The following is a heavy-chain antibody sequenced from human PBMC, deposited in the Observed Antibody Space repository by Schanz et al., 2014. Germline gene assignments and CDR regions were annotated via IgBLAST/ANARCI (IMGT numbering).Heavy chain of an antibody. V-gene: IGHV3-23*04. CDR1: GFTFSSYS. J-gene: IGHJ2*01. CDR2: INGDGSNT. Sequence: EVQLVESGGGLVQPGGSLRLSCAASGFTFSSYSMNWVRQAPGKGLVWVSRINGDGSNTNYADSVKGRFTISRDNSKNTLYLQMNSLRAEDTAIYYCAKDAPYPFDLWGRGTLITVSS. CDR3: AKDAPYPFDL.